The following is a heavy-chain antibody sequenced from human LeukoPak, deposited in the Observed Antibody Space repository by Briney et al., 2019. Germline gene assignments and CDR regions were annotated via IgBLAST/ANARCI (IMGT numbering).Heavy chain of an antibody. D-gene: IGHD3-10*01. CDR1: GGSFSGYY. CDR2: INHSGST. V-gene: IGHV4-34*01. Sequence: PSETLSLTCAVYGGSFSGYYWSWIRQPPGKGLEWIGEINHSGSTNYNPSLKSRVTTSLDTPKNHHPLRLSSVTAADTAVYYCARGSPISYYYGSGSYWVYWGQGTLVTVSS. CDR3: ARGSPISYYYGSGSYWVY. J-gene: IGHJ4*02.